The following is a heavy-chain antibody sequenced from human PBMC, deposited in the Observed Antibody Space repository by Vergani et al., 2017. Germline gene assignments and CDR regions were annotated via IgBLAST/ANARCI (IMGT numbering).Heavy chain of an antibody. J-gene: IGHJ4*02. Sequence: QERLQESGPRLLKPSETLTLICSVSGYSITTAETWWSWIRRSPGEGLQWLGRVSSGGSPFYNASFGSRTTISLDTSKNQFSLTLTSVTAADSAVYFCARGQWVFEKWGPGIHVTVSS. CDR3: ARGQWVFEK. CDR2: VSSGGSP. D-gene: IGHD1-26*01. CDR1: GYSITTAETW. V-gene: IGHV4-30-4*01.